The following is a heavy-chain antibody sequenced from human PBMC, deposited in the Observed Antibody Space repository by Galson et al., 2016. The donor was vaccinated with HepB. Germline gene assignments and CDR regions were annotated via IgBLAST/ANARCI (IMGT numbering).Heavy chain of an antibody. Sequence: SLRLSCATSRFTLTTYAIHWVRQAPGKGLEWLAVIWFDGINKFYADSVKGRFTISRDDSKNTVYLQMNSLRGEDTAVHYCARSPPPATPTAGSLDIWGQGTVLTVSS. CDR2: IWFDGINK. CDR1: RFTLTTYA. V-gene: IGHV3-33*01. J-gene: IGHJ3*02. CDR3: ARSPPPATPTAGSLDI.